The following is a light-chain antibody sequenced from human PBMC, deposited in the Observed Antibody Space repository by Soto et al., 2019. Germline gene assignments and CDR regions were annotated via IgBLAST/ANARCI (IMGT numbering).Light chain of an antibody. Sequence: IVLTQSPGTLSLSPGETATLSCRASQSISSDHLAWYQQKPGQAPRLLIYLASTRATGIPARFSGSGSGTEFTLTISSLQSEDFAVYYCQQYNNWPPTTFGQGTRLEIK. CDR1: QSISSD. CDR3: QQYNNWPPTT. J-gene: IGKJ5*01. CDR2: LAS. V-gene: IGKV3D-15*01.